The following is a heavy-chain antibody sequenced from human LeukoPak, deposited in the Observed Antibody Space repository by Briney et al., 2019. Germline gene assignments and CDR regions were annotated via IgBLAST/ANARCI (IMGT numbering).Heavy chain of an antibody. D-gene: IGHD3-22*01. Sequence: ASVKVSCKASGYTFTSYDINWVRQATGQGLEWMGWMNPNSGNTGYAQKFQGRVTMTRNTSISTAYMELSSLRSEDTAVYYCARGNYYDSSGYSRKYFDYWGQGTLVTVSS. V-gene: IGHV1-8*01. CDR1: GYTFTSYD. CDR3: ARGNYYDSSGYSRKYFDY. J-gene: IGHJ4*02. CDR2: MNPNSGNT.